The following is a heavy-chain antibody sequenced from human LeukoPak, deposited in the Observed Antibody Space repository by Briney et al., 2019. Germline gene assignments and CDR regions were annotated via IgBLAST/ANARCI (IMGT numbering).Heavy chain of an antibody. Sequence: PGGSLRLSCAASGFSFSRYAMNWVRQVPGKGLEWVAIISHDGTTEHYADSVKGRFTISRDNSEKTLHLQMSNLRPEDTAVYYCARDFVLWFGTLTYIFDYWGQGALVTVSS. J-gene: IGHJ4*02. CDR1: GFSFSRYA. D-gene: IGHD3-10*01. CDR3: ARDFVLWFGTLTYIFDY. CDR2: ISHDGTTE. V-gene: IGHV3-30-3*01.